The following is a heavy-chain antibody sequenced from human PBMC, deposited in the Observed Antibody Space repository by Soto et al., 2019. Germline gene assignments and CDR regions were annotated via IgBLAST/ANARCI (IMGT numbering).Heavy chain of an antibody. V-gene: IGHV3-30*18. D-gene: IGHD3-3*01. CDR1: GFTFRSYG. Sequence: GGSLRLSCAASGFTFRSYGMHWVRQAPGKGLEWVAVISYDGSNKYYADSVKGRFTISRDNSKNTLYLQMNSLRAEDTAVYYCAKDTRRFLEWLFDYWGQGTLVTVSS. CDR2: ISYDGSNK. J-gene: IGHJ4*02. CDR3: AKDTRRFLEWLFDY.